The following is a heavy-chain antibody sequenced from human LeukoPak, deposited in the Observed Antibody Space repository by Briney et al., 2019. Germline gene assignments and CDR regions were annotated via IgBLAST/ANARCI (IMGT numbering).Heavy chain of an antibody. D-gene: IGHD6-13*01. CDR2: ITDSGGST. V-gene: IGHV3-23*01. CDR1: GFTFSSYA. CDR3: AREDAAASYFDY. Sequence: GGSLRLSCAASGFTFSSYAMSWVRQAPGKGLEWVTVITDSGGSTYYADSVKGRFTISRDNSKNTLYLQMNSLRAEDTAVYYCAREDAAASYFDYWGQGTLVTVSS. J-gene: IGHJ4*02.